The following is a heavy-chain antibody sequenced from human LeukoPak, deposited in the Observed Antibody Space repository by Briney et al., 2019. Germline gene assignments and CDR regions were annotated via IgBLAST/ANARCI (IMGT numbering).Heavy chain of an antibody. V-gene: IGHV3-53*01. CDR1: GFIVSSNY. CDR3: VREYCSGSSCYPDN. Sequence: GGSLRLSCAASGFIVSSNYMSWVRQAPGKGLEWVSVIYSGGSTYYADSVKGRFTISRDNSKNTLYLQVNSLRAEDTAVYFCVREYCSGSSCYPDNWGQGTLVTVSS. J-gene: IGHJ4*02. D-gene: IGHD2-15*01. CDR2: IYSGGST.